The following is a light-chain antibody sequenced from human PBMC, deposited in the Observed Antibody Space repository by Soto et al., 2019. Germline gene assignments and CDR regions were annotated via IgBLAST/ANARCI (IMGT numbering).Light chain of an antibody. CDR3: MQSVQFPRT. J-gene: IGKJ4*01. Sequence: DIVMTQTPLSLSVTPGQPASISCKSSQSLLGSDGKTYLPWYLQKPGHPPQLLIFEVSNHFSGVSDRFSGSGSGTDFTLKISRVEAEDVGVYYCMQSVQFPRTFGGGTKVEIK. CDR2: EVS. V-gene: IGKV2D-29*01. CDR1: QSLLGSDGKTY.